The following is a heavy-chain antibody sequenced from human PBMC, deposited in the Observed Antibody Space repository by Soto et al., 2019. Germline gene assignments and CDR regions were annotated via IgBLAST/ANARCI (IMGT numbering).Heavy chain of an antibody. J-gene: IGHJ4*02. CDR1: GYTFTNYY. V-gene: IGHV1-46*01. Sequence: ALVKVSCKTSGYTFTNYYMHWVRQAPGQGLERMGIIYPSGGGTSYTQKFQGRVTMTRNSSTSTVYMELCSVRSEDTAVYYCARDRSKVVATGYFDYWGQGTQVTVSS. CDR2: IYPSGGGT. D-gene: IGHD3-22*01. CDR3: ARDRSKVVATGYFDY.